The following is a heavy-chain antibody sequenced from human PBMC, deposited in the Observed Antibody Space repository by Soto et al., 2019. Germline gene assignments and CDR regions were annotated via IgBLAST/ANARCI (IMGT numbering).Heavy chain of an antibody. CDR1: GGSISSGDYY. D-gene: IGHD3-3*01. CDR3: ARIGTLLGIVTNNWFDP. Sequence: PSETLSLTCSVSGGSISSGDYYWSWIRQPPGRGLEWIGYIHVSGDTYYNPSLRSRLTTSVDTSKNQFSLYLSSLTAADTAVYYCARIGTLLGIVTNNWFDPWGQGTLVTVSS. J-gene: IGHJ5*02. CDR2: IHVSGDT. V-gene: IGHV4-30-4*01.